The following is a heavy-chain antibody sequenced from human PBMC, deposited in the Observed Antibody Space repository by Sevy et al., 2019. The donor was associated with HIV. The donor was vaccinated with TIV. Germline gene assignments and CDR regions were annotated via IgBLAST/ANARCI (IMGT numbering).Heavy chain of an antibody. V-gene: IGHV4-59*01. CDR2: IYYSGST. D-gene: IGHD2-2*01. J-gene: IGHJ4*02. Sequence: SETLSLTCTVSGGSISGYYWSWIRQPPGKGLEWIGYIYYSGSTDHNPSLKSRVTISVDTSKTQFSLKLSSVTAAATAVYYCARVPCSSTSCYGYYFDYWGQGTLVTVSS. CDR3: ARVPCSSTSCYGYYFDY. CDR1: GGSISGYY.